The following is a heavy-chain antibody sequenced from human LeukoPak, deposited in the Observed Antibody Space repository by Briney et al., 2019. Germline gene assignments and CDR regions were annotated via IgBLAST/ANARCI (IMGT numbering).Heavy chain of an antibody. V-gene: IGHV3-11*04. CDR1: GFTLSAYY. Sequence: AGRSLRLAWAAAGFTLSAYYMSWIRHAAGKGRGWGSYISSSGSTIYYADSVKGRFTSSSDNAKNSRYLQMNSLMTEHPAVYHCARGAWLCRPVFDIGGQGTILPVP. CDR3: ARGAWLCRPVFDI. J-gene: IGHJ3*02. CDR2: ISSSGSTI. D-gene: IGHD2-2*01.